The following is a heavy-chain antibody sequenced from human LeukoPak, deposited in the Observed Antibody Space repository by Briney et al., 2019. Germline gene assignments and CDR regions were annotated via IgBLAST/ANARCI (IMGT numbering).Heavy chain of an antibody. D-gene: IGHD2-15*01. Sequence: SGGSLRLSCAASGFTFSNFEMSWVRQAPGKGLEWVANIKQDGSEKYYVDSVKGRFTISRDNAKNSLYLQMNSLRAEDTAVYYCARALSGPRFFFDIRGQGTRVTVSS. CDR1: GFTFSNFE. J-gene: IGHJ3*02. CDR2: IKQDGSEK. CDR3: ARALSGPRFFFDI. V-gene: IGHV3-7*04.